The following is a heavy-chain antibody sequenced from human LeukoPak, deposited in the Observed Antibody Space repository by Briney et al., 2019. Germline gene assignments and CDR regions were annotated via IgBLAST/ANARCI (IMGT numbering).Heavy chain of an antibody. Sequence: GGSLRLSCAASGFTFSSYAMHWVRQAPGKGLEWVAVISYDGSNKCYADSVKGRFTISRDNSKNTLYLQMNSLRAEDTAVYYCARDPDGYDHWGQGTPVTVSS. D-gene: IGHD5-12*01. CDR1: GFTFSSYA. J-gene: IGHJ4*02. V-gene: IGHV3-30-3*01. CDR2: ISYDGSNK. CDR3: ARDPDGYDH.